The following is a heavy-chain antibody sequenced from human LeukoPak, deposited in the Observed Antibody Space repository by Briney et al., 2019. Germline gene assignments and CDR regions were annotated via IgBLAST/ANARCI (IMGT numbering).Heavy chain of an antibody. CDR2: ISCDGSNK. D-gene: IGHD6-13*01. J-gene: IGHJ6*03. Sequence: GGALRLSCAASGFTFSSYAMHCVRQAPGKGREWVAVISCDGSNKYYADCVKGRFTISRDNSKNSLYVQMNSLRAEDTALYYCAKDIARRLYYYYYMDVWGKGTTVTVSS. CDR1: GFTFSSYA. CDR3: AKDIARRLYYYYYMDV. V-gene: IGHV3-30*04.